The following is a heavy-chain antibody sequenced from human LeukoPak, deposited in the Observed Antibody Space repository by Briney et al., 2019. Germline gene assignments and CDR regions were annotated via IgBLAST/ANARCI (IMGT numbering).Heavy chain of an antibody. D-gene: IGHD3-22*01. CDR3: ARLGYYDSSGYYRVGAFDI. J-gene: IGHJ3*02. Sequence: SVKVSCKASGGTFSSYAISWVRQAPGQGLEWMGRIIPIFGTANYAQKFQGRVTITTDESTSTAYMGLSRLRSEDTAVYYCARLGYYDSSGYYRVGAFDIWGQGTMVTVSS. CDR1: GGTFSSYA. V-gene: IGHV1-69*05. CDR2: IIPIFGTA.